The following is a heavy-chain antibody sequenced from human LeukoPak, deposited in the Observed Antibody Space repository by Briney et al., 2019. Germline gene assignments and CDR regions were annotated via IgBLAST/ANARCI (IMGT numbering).Heavy chain of an antibody. CDR2: LSYTGTT. CDR1: GDSISGSPYY. D-gene: IGHD5-24*01. Sequence: PSETLSLTCTVSGDSISGSPYYWGWIRQPPGMGLEWIGSLSYTGTTYYKPSLNSRVTISADMAKNQFSLKMTSLIAADTAVYYCARTENYIPEDWFDPWGQGTLVTVSS. J-gene: IGHJ5*02. CDR3: ARTENYIPEDWFDP. V-gene: IGHV4-39*01.